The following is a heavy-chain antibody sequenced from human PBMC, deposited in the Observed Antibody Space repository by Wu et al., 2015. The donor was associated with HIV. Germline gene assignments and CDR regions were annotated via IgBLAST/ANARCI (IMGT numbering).Heavy chain of an antibody. D-gene: IGHD6-19*01. CDR1: GYDFDSHG. CDR3: ARDFGYTSGCVY. CDR2: IIPSFATP. J-gene: IGHJ4*02. Sequence: QVQLMQSGSEVKKPGASVKVSCKASGYDFDSHGISWVRQAPGQGLEWMGGIIPSFATPHYAQKFQGRVTVTTDESTSTAYMELSSLTSDDTAVYYCARDFGYTSGCVYWGQGTQVTVSS. V-gene: IGHV1-69*05.